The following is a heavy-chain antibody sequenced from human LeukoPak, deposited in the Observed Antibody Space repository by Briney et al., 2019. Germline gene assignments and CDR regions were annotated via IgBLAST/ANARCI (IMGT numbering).Heavy chain of an antibody. CDR3: TTELDIRPNHY. V-gene: IGHV3-15*01. CDR2: IKRKSDGGTT. Sequence: GGSLRLSCAASGLTFSNAWMSWVRQAPGKGLEWVGRIKRKSDGGTTDYAAPVKGRFTISRDDSKNALYLQMNSLKSEDTAVYYCTTELDIRPNHYWGQGTLVTVSS. CDR1: GLTFSNAW. D-gene: IGHD3-22*01. J-gene: IGHJ4*02.